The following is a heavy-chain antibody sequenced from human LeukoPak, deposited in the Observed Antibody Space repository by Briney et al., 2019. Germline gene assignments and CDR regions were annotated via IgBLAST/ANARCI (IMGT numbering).Heavy chain of an antibody. V-gene: IGHV3-74*01. CDR1: GFTFSSYW. CDR2: INSDGSST. D-gene: IGHD3-22*01. Sequence: GGSLRLSCAASGFTFSSYWMHWVRQAPGKGLVWVSRINSDGSSTSYANSVKGRFTISRDNAKNTLYLQMNSLRAEDTAVYYCAGDSSGYYSWSGFSDYWGQGTLVTVSS. CDR3: AGDSSGYYSWSGFSDY. J-gene: IGHJ4*02.